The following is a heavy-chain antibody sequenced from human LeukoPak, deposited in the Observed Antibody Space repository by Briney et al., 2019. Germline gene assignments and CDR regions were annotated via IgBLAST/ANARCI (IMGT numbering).Heavy chain of an antibody. V-gene: IGHV3-30*03. CDR2: ISYDGSNK. CDR3: ARDYGYYFDY. D-gene: IGHD4-17*01. CDR1: GFTFSNAW. Sequence: GGSLRLSCAASGFTFSNAWMSWVRQAPGKGLEWVAVISYDGSNKYYADSVKGRFTISRDNSKNTLYLQMNSLRAEDTAVYYCARDYGYYFDYWGQGTLVTVSS. J-gene: IGHJ4*02.